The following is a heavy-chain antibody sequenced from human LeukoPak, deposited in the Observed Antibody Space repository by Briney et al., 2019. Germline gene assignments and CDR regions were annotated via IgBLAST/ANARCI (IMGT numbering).Heavy chain of an antibody. CDR2: ISSSSSYI. CDR1: GFTFSSYS. CDR3: ASAETYDFWSGGSDAFDI. J-gene: IGHJ3*02. D-gene: IGHD3-3*01. Sequence: PGGSLRPSCAASGFTFSSYSMNWVRQAPGKGLEWVSSISSSSSYIYYVDSVKGRFTISRDNAKNSLYLQMNSLRAEDTAVHYCASAETYDFWSGGSDAFDIWGQGTMVTVSS. V-gene: IGHV3-21*01.